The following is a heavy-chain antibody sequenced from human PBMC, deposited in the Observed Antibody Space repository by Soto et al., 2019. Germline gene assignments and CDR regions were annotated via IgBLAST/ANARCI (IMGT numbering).Heavy chain of an antibody. Sequence: QVQLQESGPGLVKPSETLSLSCTVSGGSISSYYWSWFRQSPGKRMEWIGYVHHSWGSSYNPSLPSRVAISLDTSKSQFSRKVTSVTATDTAVYYCARQGFGPLHGLVDVWGQGNKVTVSS. D-gene: IGHD3-10*01. J-gene: IGHJ6*02. CDR1: GGSISSYY. CDR2: VHHSWGS. CDR3: ARQGFGPLHGLVDV. V-gene: IGHV4-59*08.